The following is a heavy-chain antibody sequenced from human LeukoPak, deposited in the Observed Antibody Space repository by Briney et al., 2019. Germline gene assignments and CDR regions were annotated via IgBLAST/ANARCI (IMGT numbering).Heavy chain of an antibody. CDR3: ARDPTSGSYGGFFDY. V-gene: IGHV3-21*01. Sequence: GGSLRLSCAASGFTFSSYSMNWVRQAPGKGLEWVSSISSSSSYIYYADSVKGRFTNSRDNAKNSLYLQMNSLRAEDTAVYYCARDPTSGSYGGFFDYWGQETLVTVSS. J-gene: IGHJ4*02. D-gene: IGHD1-26*01. CDR2: ISSSSSYI. CDR1: GFTFSSYS.